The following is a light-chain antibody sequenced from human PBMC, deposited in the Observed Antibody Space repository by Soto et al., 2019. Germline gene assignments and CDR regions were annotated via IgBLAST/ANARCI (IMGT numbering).Light chain of an antibody. CDR3: QKQYGSSRT. Sequence: DIQMTQSPSTLSASVGDRVTITCRASQSITGWLAWFQQKPGKAPKLLISKASSLQSGVPSRFSGSGSGTEFTLTISSLQPDDFAVYYCQKQYGSSRTFGHWTKVDIK. V-gene: IGKV1-5*03. J-gene: IGKJ1*01. CDR1: QSITGW. CDR2: KAS.